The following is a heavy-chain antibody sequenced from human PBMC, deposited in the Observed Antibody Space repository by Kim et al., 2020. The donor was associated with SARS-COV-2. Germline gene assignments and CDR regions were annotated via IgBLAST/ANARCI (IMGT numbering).Heavy chain of an antibody. Sequence: SVGTVTGRFTISRDKAKNSLYLQMNNLGSEDTSVYYCAREEIVVPCFDYWGQGAPVTVSS. D-gene: IGHD2-15*01. V-gene: IGHV3-7*01. CDR3: AREEIVVPCFDY. J-gene: IGHJ4*02.